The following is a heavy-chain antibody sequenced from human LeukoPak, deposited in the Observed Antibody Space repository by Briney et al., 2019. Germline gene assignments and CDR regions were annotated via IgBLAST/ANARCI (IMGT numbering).Heavy chain of an antibody. V-gene: IGHV3-74*01. J-gene: IGHJ3*02. CDR1: GFTFSSYW. Sequence: PGGSLRLSCAASGFTFSSYWMHWVRQAPGKGLVWVSRINSDGSSTSYADSVKGRFTISRDNAKNTLYLQMNSLRAGDTAVYYCAREATVTPHDAFDIWGQGTMVTVSS. D-gene: IGHD4-17*01. CDR2: INSDGSST. CDR3: AREATVTPHDAFDI.